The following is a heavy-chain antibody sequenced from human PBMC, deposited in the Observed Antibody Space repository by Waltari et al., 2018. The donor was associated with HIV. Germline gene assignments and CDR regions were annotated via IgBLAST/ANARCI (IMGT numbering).Heavy chain of an antibody. Sequence: QVHLEQWGTGLLRPSETLSLTCAVYGGSFSGYYWCRIRHSPGRGLEWIGEVNHVGRTNYSPSLKGRVTVSVDTSKNQFSLTMRSVTAADTAVYYCARDSAPGLAVDDDDGEFFYYGLDVWGQGTTVTVSS. CDR3: ARDSAPGLAVDDDDGEFFYYGLDV. CDR2: VNHVGRT. V-gene: IGHV4-34*01. J-gene: IGHJ6*01. CDR1: GGSFSGYY. D-gene: IGHD6-19*01.